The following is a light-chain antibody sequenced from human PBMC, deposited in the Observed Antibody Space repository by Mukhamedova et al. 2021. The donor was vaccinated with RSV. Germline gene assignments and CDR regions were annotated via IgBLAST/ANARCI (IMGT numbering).Light chain of an antibody. CDR3: QQCDTFPYT. J-gene: IGKJ2*01. V-gene: IGKV1-5*03. CDR2: KAT. Sequence: WYQRRVHGRAPKLLIYKATNLQRGVPSRFSGSGSGTEFTLTISSLQLDDFATYYCQQCDTFPYTFGQGTKLEMK.